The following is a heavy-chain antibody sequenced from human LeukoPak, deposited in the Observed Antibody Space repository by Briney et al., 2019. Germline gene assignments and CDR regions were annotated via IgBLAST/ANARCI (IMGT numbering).Heavy chain of an antibody. Sequence: SQTLSLTCAISGDSVSSNSAAWNWIRQSPSRGLEWLGRTYYRSKWYNDYAVSVKSRITINPDTSKNQFSLKVSSVTAADTAVYYCARMYSGSYFNWFDPWGQGTLVTVSS. D-gene: IGHD1-26*01. J-gene: IGHJ5*02. V-gene: IGHV6-1*01. CDR1: GDSVSSNSAA. CDR2: TYYRSKWYN. CDR3: ARMYSGSYFNWFDP.